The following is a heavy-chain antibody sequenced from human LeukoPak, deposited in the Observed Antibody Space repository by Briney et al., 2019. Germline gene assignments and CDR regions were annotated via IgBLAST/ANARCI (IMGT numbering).Heavy chain of an antibody. D-gene: IGHD3-9*01. J-gene: IGHJ4*02. Sequence: ASVKVSCKASGFTFTDHYLHWVRQVPGQGLEWMGWINGKSGATFYAQKFQGRITVTRDTSISTMYLEVNSLTTDDTAVYYCVRDFDWGPDYWGQGTLVTVSS. V-gene: IGHV1-2*02. CDR3: VRDFDWGPDY. CDR2: INGKSGAT. CDR1: GFTFTDHY.